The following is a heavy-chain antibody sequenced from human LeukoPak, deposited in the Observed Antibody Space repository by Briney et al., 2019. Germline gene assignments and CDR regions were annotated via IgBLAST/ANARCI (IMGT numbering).Heavy chain of an antibody. D-gene: IGHD2-2*01. Sequence: SETLSLTCAVYGGSFSGYYWSWIRPPPGKGREWIGEIKHSVSTTYNTSLKSRVTISVDTSKNQFSLKLSSVTAADTGVYYCARGRGIGGPSYQLLCWWFDPWGQGTLVTVSS. J-gene: IGHJ5*02. CDR3: ARGRGIGGPSYQLLCWWFDP. CDR2: IKHSVST. CDR1: GGSFSGYY. V-gene: IGHV4-34*01.